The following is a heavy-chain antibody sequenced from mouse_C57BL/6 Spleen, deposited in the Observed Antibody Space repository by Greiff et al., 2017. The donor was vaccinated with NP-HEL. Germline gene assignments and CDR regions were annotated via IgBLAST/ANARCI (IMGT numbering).Heavy chain of an antibody. J-gene: IGHJ2*01. D-gene: IGHD2-4*01. Sequence: VQLQQSGPELVKPGASVKISCKASGYAFSSSWMNWVKQRPGKGLEWIGRIYPGDGDTNYNGKCKGKATLTADKSSSTAYMQLSSLTSDDSAVYFCARAYDYDGRNYFDYWGQGTTLTVAS. CDR1: GYAFSSSW. V-gene: IGHV1-82*01. CDR2: IYPGDGDT. CDR3: ARAYDYDGRNYFDY.